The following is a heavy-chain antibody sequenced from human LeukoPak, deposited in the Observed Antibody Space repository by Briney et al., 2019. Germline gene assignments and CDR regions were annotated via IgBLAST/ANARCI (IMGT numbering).Heavy chain of an antibody. CDR2: INHSGST. D-gene: IGHD3-16*02. J-gene: IGHJ4*02. Sequence: SETLSLTCAVYGGSFSGYYWSWIRQPPGKGLEWIGEINHSGSTNYNPSLKSRVTISVDTSKNQFSLKLSSVTAADTAVYYRARANYDYVWGSYRFDYWGQGTLVTVSS. CDR3: ARANYDYVWGSYRFDY. V-gene: IGHV4-34*01. CDR1: GGSFSGYY.